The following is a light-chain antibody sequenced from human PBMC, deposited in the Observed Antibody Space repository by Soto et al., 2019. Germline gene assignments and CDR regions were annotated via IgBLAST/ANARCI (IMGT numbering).Light chain of an antibody. CDR2: GAS. J-gene: IGKJ1*01. CDR1: QSVSSN. V-gene: IGKV3-15*01. CDR3: QQYNNWPHWT. Sequence: EILMTQSPATLSVSPGERVTLSCRASQSVSSNLAWYQQKPGQAPRLLIYGASTRATDIPARFSGSGSGTEFTLTISSLQSEDFAVYYCQQYNNWPHWTFGQGTRVDIK.